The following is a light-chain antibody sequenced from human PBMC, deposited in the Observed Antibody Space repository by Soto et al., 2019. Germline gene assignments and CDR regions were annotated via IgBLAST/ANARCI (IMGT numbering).Light chain of an antibody. J-gene: IGLJ2*01. Sequence: QSVLTQPPSVSGAPGQRVTISCTGSSSNIGAGYNVHWYQQLPGTAPKLLIYGNNNRPSGVPDRFSGSKSGTSASLVITGLQAEDEADYYCQSFDSSLSASVFGGGTQLTV. CDR1: SSNIGAGYN. CDR3: QSFDSSLSASV. V-gene: IGLV1-40*01. CDR2: GNN.